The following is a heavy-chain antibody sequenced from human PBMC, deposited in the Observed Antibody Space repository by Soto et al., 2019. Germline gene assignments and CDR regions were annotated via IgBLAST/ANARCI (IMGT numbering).Heavy chain of an antibody. Sequence: SETLSLTCTVSDGYISSYYWTWIRQPPGKGLEWIGYIYYSGSTNYNPSLKSRVTMSIDTSKNQFSLKLSSVTAADTAVYYCARAFGSTMPSLFWGQGTLVTVSS. CDR1: DGYISSYY. CDR3: ARAFGSTMPSLF. V-gene: IGHV4-59*01. CDR2: IYYSGST. J-gene: IGHJ4*02. D-gene: IGHD2-2*01.